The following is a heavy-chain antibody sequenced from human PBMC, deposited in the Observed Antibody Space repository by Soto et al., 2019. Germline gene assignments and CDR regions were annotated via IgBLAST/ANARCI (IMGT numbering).Heavy chain of an antibody. D-gene: IGHD1-26*01. J-gene: IGHJ6*02. CDR3: ASIGRGRPLPYGMDV. CDR1: GGTFSSYA. CDR2: LIPIFGTA. V-gene: IGHV1-69*12. Sequence: QVQLVQSGAEVKKPGSSVKVSCKASGGTFSSYAISWVRQAPGQGLEWMGGLIPIFGTADYAQKFQGRVTITADESTSTAYMELSSLRSEDTAVYYCASIGRGRPLPYGMDVWGQGTTVTVSS.